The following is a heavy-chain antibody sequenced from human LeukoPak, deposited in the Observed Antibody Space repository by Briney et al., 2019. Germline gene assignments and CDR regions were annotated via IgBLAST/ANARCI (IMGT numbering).Heavy chain of an antibody. V-gene: IGHV4-59*01. D-gene: IGHD3-10*01. Sequence: SETLSLTCTVSGGSISSYYWSWIRQPPGKGLEWIGYIHYSGSTNHNPSLKSRVTMSVDTSKNQFSLKLSSVTAADTAVYYCARLRSWFGGPDYWGQGTLVTVSS. CDR3: ARLRSWFGGPDY. CDR1: GGSISSYY. CDR2: IHYSGST. J-gene: IGHJ4*02.